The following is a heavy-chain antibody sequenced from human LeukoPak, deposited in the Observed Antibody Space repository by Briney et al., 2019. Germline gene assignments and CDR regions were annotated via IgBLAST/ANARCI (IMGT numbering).Heavy chain of an antibody. V-gene: IGHV4-59*01. Sequence: SETLSLTCTVSGGSISSYYWSWIRQPPGRGLEWIGYIYYSGSTNYNPSLKSRVTISVDTSKNQFSLKLSSVTAADTAVYYRARGREYYDFWSGYYGYYGMDVWGQGTTVTVSS. CDR3: ARGREYYDFWSGYYGYYGMDV. J-gene: IGHJ6*02. CDR1: GGSISSYY. CDR2: IYYSGST. D-gene: IGHD3-3*01.